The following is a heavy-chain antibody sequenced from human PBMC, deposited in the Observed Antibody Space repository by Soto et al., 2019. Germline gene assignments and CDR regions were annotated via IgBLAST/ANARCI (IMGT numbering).Heavy chain of an antibody. CDR2: VSDSSSST. CDR1: GFSFSIYA. CDR3: AKDSLGGTTIESHLDD. D-gene: IGHD3-16*01. V-gene: IGHV3-23*01. J-gene: IGHJ4*02. Sequence: EVQLLESGGGLVQPGGSLRLSCAASGFSFSIYAMTWLRQAPGKGLEWVASVSDSSSSTWYADSVKGRFTISRDDSKNMLYLQMNSLRVEDTAIYYCAKDSLGGTTIESHLDDWGQGALVTVSS.